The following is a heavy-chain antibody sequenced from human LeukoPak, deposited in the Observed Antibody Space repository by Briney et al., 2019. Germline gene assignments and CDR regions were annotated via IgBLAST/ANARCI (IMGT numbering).Heavy chain of an antibody. CDR1: GGPISSSSYY. D-gene: IGHD2-2*01. CDR3: ARLVVPAAMSPKGLYYFDY. Sequence: SETLSLTCTVSGGPISSSSYYWGWIRQPPGKGLEWIGSIYYSGNTYYNPSLKSRATISVDTSKNQFSLKLSSVTAADTAVYYCARLVVPAAMSPKGLYYFDYWGQGTLVTVSS. CDR2: IYYSGNT. J-gene: IGHJ4*02. V-gene: IGHV4-39*01.